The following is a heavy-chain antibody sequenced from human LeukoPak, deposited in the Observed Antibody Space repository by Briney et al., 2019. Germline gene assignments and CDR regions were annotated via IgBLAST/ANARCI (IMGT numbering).Heavy chain of an antibody. CDR3: ARARGYSYGTSDY. V-gene: IGHV4-34*01. CDR1: GGSFSGYY. CDR2: IYYSGST. J-gene: IGHJ4*02. D-gene: IGHD5-18*01. Sequence: PSETLSLTCAVYGGSFSGYYWSWIRQPPGKGLEWIGYIYYSGSTYYNPSLKSRVTISVDTSKNQFSLKLSSVTAADTAVYYCARARGYSYGTSDYWGQGTLVTVSS.